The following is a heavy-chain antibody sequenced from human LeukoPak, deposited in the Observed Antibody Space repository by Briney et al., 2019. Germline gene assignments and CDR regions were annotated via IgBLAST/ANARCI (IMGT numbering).Heavy chain of an antibody. V-gene: IGHV3-53*01. CDR2: LYRGDTT. CDR1: GFTFSSYS. CDR3: ARGGSYYNY. J-gene: IGHJ4*02. Sequence: GGSLRLSCAASGFTFSSYSMNWVRQAPGKGLEWVSVLYRGDTTYYADSVKGRFTISRDSSKNTVYLQMNSLRAEDTAVYYCARGGSYYNYWGQGTLVTVSS. D-gene: IGHD1-26*01.